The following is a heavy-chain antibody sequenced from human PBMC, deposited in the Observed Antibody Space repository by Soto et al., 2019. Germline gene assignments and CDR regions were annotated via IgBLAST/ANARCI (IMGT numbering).Heavy chain of an antibody. CDR3: ARDPMGRYYGSGSYYVDY. Sequence: QVQLVESGGGVVQPGRSLRLSCAASGFTFSSYAMHWVRQAPGKGLEWVAVISYDGSNKYYADSVKGRFTISRDNSKNKLYLQMNSLRAEDTAVYYCARDPMGRYYGSGSYYVDYLGQGTLVTVSS. CDR2: ISYDGSNK. CDR1: GFTFSSYA. D-gene: IGHD3-10*01. J-gene: IGHJ4*02. V-gene: IGHV3-30-3*01.